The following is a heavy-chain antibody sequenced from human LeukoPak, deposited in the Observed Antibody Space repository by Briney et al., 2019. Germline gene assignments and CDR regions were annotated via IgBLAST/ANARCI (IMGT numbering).Heavy chain of an antibody. CDR1: GFTFSTYG. CDR3: AKDRHGHYALDY. Sequence: PTGGSLRLSCAASGFTFSTYGMHWVRQAPGKGLEWVAFIPYRGSDNNYAASVKGRFTISRDNSKNMPYLQMNSLRLEDTAVYYCAKDRHGHYALDYCGQGTLVTVSS. CDR2: IPYRGSDN. V-gene: IGHV3-30*02. J-gene: IGHJ4*02. D-gene: IGHD4-17*01.